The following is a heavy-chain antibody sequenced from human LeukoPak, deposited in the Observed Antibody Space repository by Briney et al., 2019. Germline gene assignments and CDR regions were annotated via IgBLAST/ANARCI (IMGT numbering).Heavy chain of an antibody. CDR2: ISGSGENT. Sequence: PGGSLRLSCAASGFTFSSYAMTWVRQAPGKGLEWVSAISGSGENTYYAGSVRGRFTISRDNPKNTLSLQMNSLRAEDTAVYYCAKRSGEIGGYLEYGGQGTLVTVSS. J-gene: IGHJ4*02. CDR1: GFTFSSYA. CDR3: AKRSGEIGGYLEY. V-gene: IGHV3-23*01. D-gene: IGHD3-16*01.